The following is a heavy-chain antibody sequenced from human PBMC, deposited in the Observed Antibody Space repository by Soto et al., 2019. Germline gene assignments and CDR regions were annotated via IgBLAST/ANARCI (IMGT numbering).Heavy chain of an antibody. J-gene: IGHJ3*02. CDR2: IYYSGST. V-gene: IGHV4-61*01. Sequence: PSETLSLTCTVSGGSVSSGSYYWSWIRQPPGKGLEWIGYIYYSGSTNYNPSLKSRVTISVDTSKNQFSLKLSSVTAADTAVYYCARFDPRDAFDIWGQGTMVTVS. D-gene: IGHD3-9*01. CDR1: GGSVSSGSYY. CDR3: ARFDPRDAFDI.